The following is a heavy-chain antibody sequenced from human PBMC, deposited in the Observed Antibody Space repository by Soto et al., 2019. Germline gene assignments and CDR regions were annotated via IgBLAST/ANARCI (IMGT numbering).Heavy chain of an antibody. V-gene: IGHV4-59*01. J-gene: IGHJ6*02. CDR1: GGSISSYY. D-gene: IGHD6-19*01. CDR3: ARDNGVAVAGSGYYYGMDV. CDR2: IYYSGST. Sequence: ETLSLTCTVSGGSISSYYWSWIRQPPGKGLDWIGYIYYSGSTNYNPSLKSRVTISVDTSKNQFSLKLSSVTAADTAVYYCARDNGVAVAGSGYYYGMDVWGQGXTVTVYS.